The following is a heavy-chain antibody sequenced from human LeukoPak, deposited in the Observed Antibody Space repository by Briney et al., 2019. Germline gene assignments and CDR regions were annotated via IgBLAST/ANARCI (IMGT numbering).Heavy chain of an antibody. V-gene: IGHV3-23*01. D-gene: IGHD3-10*01. CDR1: GFTFDDYA. J-gene: IGHJ4*02. CDR2: ISGSGGST. CDR3: AKLLRGTVVPYYDY. Sequence: GRSLRLSCAASGFTFDDYAMHWVRQAPGKGLEWVSAISGSGGSTYYADSVKGRFTISRDNSKNTLHLQMNSLRVEDTAVYYCAKLLRGTVVPYYDYWGQGTLVTVSS.